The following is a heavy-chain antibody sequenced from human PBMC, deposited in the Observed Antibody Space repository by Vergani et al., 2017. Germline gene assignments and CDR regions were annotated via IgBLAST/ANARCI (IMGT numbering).Heavy chain of an antibody. CDR2: IYSSGST. CDR3: ARVDTQVPATSHFYYMDV. D-gene: IGHD6-25*01. J-gene: IGHJ6*03. V-gene: IGHV4-61*02. Sequence: QVQLQESGPGLLKPSQTLSLTCSVAGDSISSGNYYWNWIRQPAGKGLEWMGRIYSSGSTSYNPSIKSRITMSLDTSKNQFSLSLSSVTAADTAVYYCARVDTQVPATSHFYYMDVWGKGTTVVVSS. CDR1: GDSISSGNYY.